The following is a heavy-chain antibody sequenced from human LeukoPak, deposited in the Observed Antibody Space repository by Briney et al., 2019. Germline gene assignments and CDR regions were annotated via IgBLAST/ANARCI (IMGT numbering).Heavy chain of an antibody. CDR3: ARGTVTTFLEHYFDY. J-gene: IGHJ4*02. CDR1: GGTFSSYA. CDR2: FIPIFGTA. Sequence: SVKVSCKASGGTFSSYAISWVRQAPGQGLEWMGRFIPIFGTANYAQKFQGRVTITTDESTSTAYMELSSLRSEDTAVYYCARGTVTTFLEHYFDYWGQGTLVTVSS. D-gene: IGHD4-11*01. V-gene: IGHV1-69*05.